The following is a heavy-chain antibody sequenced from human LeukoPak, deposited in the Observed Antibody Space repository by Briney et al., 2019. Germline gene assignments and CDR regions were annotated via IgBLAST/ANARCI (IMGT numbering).Heavy chain of an antibody. CDR1: GFTFSSYA. J-gene: IGHJ4*02. Sequence: PGGSLRPSCAASGFTFSSYAMSWVRQAPGKGLEWVSAISGSGGSTYYADSVKGRFTISRDNSKNTLYLQMNSLRAEDTAVYYCAKEGFYCSGGSCYPDYWGQGTLVTVSS. V-gene: IGHV3-23*01. D-gene: IGHD2-15*01. CDR2: ISGSGGST. CDR3: AKEGFYCSGGSCYPDY.